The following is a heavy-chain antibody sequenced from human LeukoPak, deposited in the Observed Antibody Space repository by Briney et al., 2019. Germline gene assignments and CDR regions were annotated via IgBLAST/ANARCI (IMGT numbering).Heavy chain of an antibody. CDR3: ARDSPWLPDPY. CDR1: GFTFSSYA. CDR2: ISYDGSNK. D-gene: IGHD5-24*01. Sequence: GGSLRLSCAASGFTFSSYAMHWDRQAPGKGLEWVAVISYDGSNKYYADSVKGRFTISRDNSKNTLYLQMNSLRAEDTAVYYCARDSPWLPDPYWGQGTLVTVSS. J-gene: IGHJ4*02. V-gene: IGHV3-30-3*01.